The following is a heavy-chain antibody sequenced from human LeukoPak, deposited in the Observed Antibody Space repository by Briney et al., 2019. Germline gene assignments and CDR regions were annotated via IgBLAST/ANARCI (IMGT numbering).Heavy chain of an antibody. J-gene: IGHJ4*02. CDR3: AKPVYYYDSSGYFDY. Sequence: GGSLRLSCAASGFTFSSYAMSWVRQAPGKGLKWVSAISGSGGSTYYADSVKGRFTISRDNSKNTLYLQMNSLRAEDTAVYYCAKPVYYYDSSGYFDYWGQGTLVTVSS. D-gene: IGHD3-22*01. CDR1: GFTFSSYA. CDR2: ISGSGGST. V-gene: IGHV3-23*01.